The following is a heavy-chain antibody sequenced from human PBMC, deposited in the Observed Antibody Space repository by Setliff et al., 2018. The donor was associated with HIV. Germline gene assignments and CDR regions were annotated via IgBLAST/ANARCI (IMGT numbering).Heavy chain of an antibody. D-gene: IGHD5-12*01. CDR3: ARDAGYSGSAWNY. Sequence: ASVKVSCKASGGTFSNYGISWVRQAPGQGLEWMGGIIPIFGTANYAQKFQGRVTITADESTSTAYMELTGLRSEDTAVYYCARDAGYSGSAWNYWGQGTLVTVSS. J-gene: IGHJ4*02. CDR2: IIPIFGTA. CDR1: GGTFSNYG. V-gene: IGHV1-69*13.